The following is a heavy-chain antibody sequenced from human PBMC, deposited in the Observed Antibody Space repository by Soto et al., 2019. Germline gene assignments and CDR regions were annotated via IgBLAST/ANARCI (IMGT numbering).Heavy chain of an antibody. J-gene: IGHJ3*02. CDR2: IYYSRST. Sequence: PSETLSLTCTVSGGSISSYYWSWIRQPPGKGLEWIGYIYYSRSTNYNPSLKSRVTISVDTSKKQFSLRLSSVTAADTAVYYCARDGYSRYAFDIWGQGTMVTVSS. D-gene: IGHD4-4*01. CDR1: GGSISSYY. V-gene: IGHV4-59*12. CDR3: ARDGYSRYAFDI.